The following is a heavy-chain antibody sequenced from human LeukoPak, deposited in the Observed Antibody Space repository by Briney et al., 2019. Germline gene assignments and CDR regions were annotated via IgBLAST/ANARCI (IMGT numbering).Heavy chain of an antibody. CDR2: IGISSGNT. CDR1: GFNFIDYR. D-gene: IGHD5-12*01. V-gene: IGHV3-11*06. CDR3: ARDHRYAFDN. Sequence: GGSLRLSCAASGFNFIDYRMSWVRQAPGKGLEWISYIGISSGNTKYADSVKGRFTISRDKARNSLYLQMNSLRVEDTAMYYCARDHRYAFDNWGHGTLVTVSS. J-gene: IGHJ4*01.